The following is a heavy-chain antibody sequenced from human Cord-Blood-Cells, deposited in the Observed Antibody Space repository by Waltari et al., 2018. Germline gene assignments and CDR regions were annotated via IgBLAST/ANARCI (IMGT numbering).Heavy chain of an antibody. CDR3: ATSSPPLY. V-gene: IGHV3-21*01. D-gene: IGHD6-13*01. J-gene: IGHJ4*02. CDR2: ISSSSRYI. Sequence: EVQLVESGGGLVKPGGSLRLSCAASGFTFSSYSMNWVRQAPGKGLEWVSSISSSSRYIYYADSVKGRFTISRDNAKNSLYLQMNSLRAEDTAVYYCATSSPPLYWGQGTLVTVSS. CDR1: GFTFSSYS.